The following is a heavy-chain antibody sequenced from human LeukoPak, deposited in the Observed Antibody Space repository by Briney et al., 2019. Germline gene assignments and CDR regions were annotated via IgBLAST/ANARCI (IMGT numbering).Heavy chain of an antibody. D-gene: IGHD3-22*01. CDR2: IKSKRDGGTT. CDR1: GLIFSNVW. CDR3: TTDPFNYYDNDDYFNS. Sequence: GGSLRLSCAASGLIFSNVWMSWVRQAPGKGLEGVGRIKSKRDGGTTYRASPVKGRFNISRADSKNTVYLQMNSLKSEDTAVFYCTTDPFNYYDNDDYFNSWGQGTLVTVSS. V-gene: IGHV3-15*01. J-gene: IGHJ4*02.